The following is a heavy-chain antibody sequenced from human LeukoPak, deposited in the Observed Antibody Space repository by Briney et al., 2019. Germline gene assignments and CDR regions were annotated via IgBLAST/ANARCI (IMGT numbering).Heavy chain of an antibody. D-gene: IGHD2-21*02. Sequence: PSETLSLTCTVSGASVSRESWTWVRQPAGEGLEWLGYIYDTVSTTHNPSLQSRLTMSVDTSKNQFSLKLTSLTAAETAVYYCARNGFRTYCGTGCYSDYMDVWGKGATVTVSS. CDR1: GASVSRES. CDR3: ARNGFRTYCGTGCYSDYMDV. V-gene: IGHV4-4*07. J-gene: IGHJ6*03. CDR2: IYDTVST.